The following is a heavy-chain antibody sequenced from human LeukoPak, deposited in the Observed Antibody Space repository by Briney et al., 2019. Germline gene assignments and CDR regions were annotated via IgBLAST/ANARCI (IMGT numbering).Heavy chain of an antibody. D-gene: IGHD3-9*01. CDR3: AKDPYYDILTGYYTGGTSFDY. CDR1: GFTFSSYG. J-gene: IGHJ4*02. V-gene: IGHV3-30*18. CDR2: ISYDGSNK. Sequence: GGSLRLSCAASGFTFSSYGMHWVRQAPGKGLEWVAVISYDGSNKYYADSVKGRFTISRDNSKNTLYLQMNSLRAEDTAVYYCAKDPYYDILTGYYTGGTSFDYWGQGTLVTVSS.